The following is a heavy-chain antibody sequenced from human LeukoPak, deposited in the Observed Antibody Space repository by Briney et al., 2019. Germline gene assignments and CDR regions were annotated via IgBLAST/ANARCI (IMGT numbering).Heavy chain of an antibody. J-gene: IGHJ6*04. CDR2: LYYSWST. CDR1: GVAISRGDYY. Sequence: PSHTLSLTCTVSGVAISRGDYYWSWIRRPPGKDLEWGGYLYYSWSTCYSPSLKGRVTILVDKSKNQFSLKLRSVTAADTAVYYCARSPFHMDVWGKGTTVTVSS. CDR3: ARSPFHMDV. D-gene: IGHD2/OR15-2a*01. V-gene: IGHV4-30-4*01.